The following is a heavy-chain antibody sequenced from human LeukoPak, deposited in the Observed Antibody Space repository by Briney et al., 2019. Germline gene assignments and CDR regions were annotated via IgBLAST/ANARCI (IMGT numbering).Heavy chain of an antibody. J-gene: IGHJ4*02. D-gene: IGHD3-10*01. Sequence: GGSLRLSCAASGFSFSSYWMHWVRQAPGKGLVWVSRISSDGSSTIYADSVKGRFTISRDNARNTLYLQMNSLRAEDTAVYYCARLGSGSTLDCWGQGILVTVSS. CDR3: ARLGSGSTLDC. CDR1: GFSFSSYW. CDR2: ISSDGSST. V-gene: IGHV3-74*01.